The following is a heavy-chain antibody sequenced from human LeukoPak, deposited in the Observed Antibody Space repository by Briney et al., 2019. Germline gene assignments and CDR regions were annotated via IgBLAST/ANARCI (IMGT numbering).Heavy chain of an antibody. CDR3: ARDPTIFGVVTRDY. V-gene: IGHV1-69*04. CDR2: IIPILGIA. D-gene: IGHD3-3*01. Sequence: GASVKVSCKASGGTFSSYTISWVRQAPGQGLEWMGRIIPILGIANYAQKFQGRVTITADKSTSTAYMELSSLRSEDTAVYYSARDPTIFGVVTRDYWGQGTLVTVSS. J-gene: IGHJ4*02. CDR1: GGTFSSYT.